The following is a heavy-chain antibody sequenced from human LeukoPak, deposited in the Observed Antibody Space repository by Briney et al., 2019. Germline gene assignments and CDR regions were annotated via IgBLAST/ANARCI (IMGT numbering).Heavy chain of an antibody. CDR1: GFTFSSYA. CDR2: ISGSGGST. V-gene: IGHV3-23*01. CDR3: AKDQYYYDSSGSVFDY. Sequence: GGSLRLSCAASGFTFSSYAMSWVRQAPGKGLEWVSAISGSGGSTYYADSVKGRFTISRDNSKNTLYLQINSLRAEDTAVYYCAKDQYYYDSSGSVFDYWGQGTLVTVSS. D-gene: IGHD3-22*01. J-gene: IGHJ4*02.